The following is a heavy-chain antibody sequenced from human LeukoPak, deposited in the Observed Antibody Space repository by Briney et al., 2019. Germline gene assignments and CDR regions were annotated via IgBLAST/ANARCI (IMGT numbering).Heavy chain of an antibody. CDR2: MGSSGDT. CDR3: ARGAKFSSNWSPDY. Sequence: GGSLRLSCAASGFIFSSYDMHWVRQAPGKGLEWVAAMGSSGDTYYPGSVKGRFTISRENAKNSLYLQMNSLRAGDTAVYYCARGAKFSSNWSPDYWGQGTLVTVSS. D-gene: IGHD6-13*01. CDR1: GFIFSSYD. J-gene: IGHJ4*02. V-gene: IGHV3-13*01.